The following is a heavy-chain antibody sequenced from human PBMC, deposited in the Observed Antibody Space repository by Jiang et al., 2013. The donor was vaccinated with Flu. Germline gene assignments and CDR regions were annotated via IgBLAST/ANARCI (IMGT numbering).Heavy chain of an antibody. J-gene: IGHJ6*02. Sequence: SGAEVKKPGASVKVSCKASGYTFTSYYMHWVRQAPGQGLEWMGIINPSGGSTSYAQKFQGRVTMTRDTSTSTVYMELSSLRSEDTAVYYCARDSVGATASYYYYGMDVWGQGTTVTVSS. V-gene: IGHV1-46*01. CDR3: ARDSVGATASYYYYGMDV. D-gene: IGHD1-26*01. CDR2: INPSGGST. CDR1: GYTFTSYY.